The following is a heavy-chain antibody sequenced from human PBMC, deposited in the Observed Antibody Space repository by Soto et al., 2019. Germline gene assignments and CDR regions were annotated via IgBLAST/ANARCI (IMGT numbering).Heavy chain of an antibody. D-gene: IGHD3-10*01. V-gene: IGHV4-31*03. CDR1: GGSISSGGYY. CDR3: ARSVWFGESKYYFDY. J-gene: IGHJ4*02. Sequence: ASETLSLTCTVSGGSISSGGYYWSWIRQHPGKGLEWIGYIYYSGSTYYNPSLKSRVTISVDTSKNQFSLKLSSVTAAVTAVYYCARSVWFGESKYYFDYWGQGTLVTVSS. CDR2: IYYSGST.